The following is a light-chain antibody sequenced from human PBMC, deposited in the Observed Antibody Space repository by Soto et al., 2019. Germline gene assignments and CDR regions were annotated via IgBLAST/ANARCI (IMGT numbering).Light chain of an antibody. CDR1: HTITRY. CDR2: AAS. Sequence: STLSASVEDRVTITCRASHTITRYLNSYQQKSGQAPKLLINAASTLRSGVPSRFSGSGSGTDFTLTIDSLFSGDCAHSSFSHGFG. V-gene: IGKV1-39*01. CDR3: SHG. J-gene: IGKJ3*01.